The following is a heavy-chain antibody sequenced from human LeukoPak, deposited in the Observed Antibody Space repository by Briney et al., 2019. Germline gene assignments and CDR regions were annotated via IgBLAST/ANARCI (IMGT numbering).Heavy chain of an antibody. CDR2: IKSDGSST. CDR3: SRDSLSSCGGDCYSGLDV. J-gene: IGHJ6*02. CDR1: GFTFSNYW. D-gene: IGHD2-21*02. V-gene: IGHV3-74*01. Sequence: GGSLRLSCAASGFTFSNYWMHWVRQAPGEALMWVSRIKSDGSSTTYADSVKGRFTISRDNAKNTLYLQMNSLRAEDTAVYYCSRDSLSSCGGDCYSGLDVWGQGTTVTVSS.